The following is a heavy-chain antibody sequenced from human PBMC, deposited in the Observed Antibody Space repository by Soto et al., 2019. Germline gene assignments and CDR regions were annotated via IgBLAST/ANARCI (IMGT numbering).Heavy chain of an antibody. Sequence: QVQLVESGGGVVQPGRSLRLSCAASGFTFSSYGMHWVRQAPGKRLEWVAVISYDGSNKYYADSVKGRFTISRDNSKNTLYLQMNSLRAEDTAVYYCAKDAKRITMIVVVTGGMDVWGQGTTVTVSS. V-gene: IGHV3-30*18. CDR2: ISYDGSNK. J-gene: IGHJ6*02. D-gene: IGHD3-22*01. CDR3: AKDAKRITMIVVVTGGMDV. CDR1: GFTFSSYG.